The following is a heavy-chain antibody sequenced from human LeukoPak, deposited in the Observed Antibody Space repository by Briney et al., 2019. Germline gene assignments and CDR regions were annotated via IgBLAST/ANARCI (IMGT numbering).Heavy chain of an antibody. V-gene: IGHV4-4*07. CDR1: GGSISSYY. Sequence: SETLSPTCTVSGGSISSYYWNWIRQPAGKGLEWIGHIYTSGSTNYNSSLKSRVTMSVDTSRNQFSVKLNSVIAADTAMYYCARGVYLGNGYYFDYWGQGTLVTVSS. D-gene: IGHD2-8*01. CDR2: IYTSGST. CDR3: ARGVYLGNGYYFDY. J-gene: IGHJ4*02.